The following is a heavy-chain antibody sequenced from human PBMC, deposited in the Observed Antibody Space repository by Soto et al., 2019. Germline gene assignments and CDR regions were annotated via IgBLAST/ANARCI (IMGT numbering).Heavy chain of an antibody. V-gene: IGHV1-18*01. J-gene: IGHJ4*02. CDR1: GYGFTTYG. CDR2: ISAHNGNT. D-gene: IGHD1-1*01. Sequence: QVHLVQSGAAVKKPGASVKVSCKGSGYGFTTYGITCVRQAPGQGLEWMAWISAHNGNTNYAQKLQGRVTVTRDTSTSTSYMELRSLRSDDTAVDYCSRGRYGDYWGQGALVTVSS. CDR3: SRGRYGDY.